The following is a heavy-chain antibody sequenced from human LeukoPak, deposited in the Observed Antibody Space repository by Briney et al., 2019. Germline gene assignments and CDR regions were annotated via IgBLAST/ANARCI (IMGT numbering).Heavy chain of an antibody. V-gene: IGHV3-15*01. Sequence: GGSLRLSCVASGFTFSHAWMNWVRQAPGKGREWVGRIKNEGEGGTTDYAAPGKGRFTISRDDSNYTVYLELNSLGTEDTAVYYCVADPANCCYALDVWGQGTTVIVSS. J-gene: IGHJ6*02. CDR2: IKNEGEGGTT. CDR1: GFTFSHAW. CDR3: VADPANCCYALDV.